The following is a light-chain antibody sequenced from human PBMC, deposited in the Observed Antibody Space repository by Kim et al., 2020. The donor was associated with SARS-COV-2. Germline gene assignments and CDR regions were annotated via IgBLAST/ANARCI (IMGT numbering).Light chain of an antibody. CDR1: QSINTY. Sequence: ASVDDRVTITHRASQSINTYLALYQQRPGKVPKLRIYAASTLQSGIPTRVSGSGYGTEFTLTISSLQPEDGATYYCKKYNSAPWTYGRGTKVDIK. CDR2: AAS. V-gene: IGKV1-27*01. J-gene: IGKJ1*01. CDR3: KKYNSAPWT.